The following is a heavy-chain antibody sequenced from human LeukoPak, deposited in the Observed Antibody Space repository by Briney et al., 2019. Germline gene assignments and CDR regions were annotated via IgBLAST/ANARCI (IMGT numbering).Heavy chain of an antibody. J-gene: IGHJ6*03. D-gene: IGHD7-27*01. CDR2: IWFDGSNK. CDR1: GFTFSNHG. Sequence: GGSLRLSCAASGFTFSNHGFHRVRQAPGKSLEWVALIWFDGSNKIYADSVKGRFTISRDNSKNTLYLQMNSLRAEDTAVYYCAKTGAGYYYMDVWGKGTTVTVSS. V-gene: IGHV3-33*06. CDR3: AKTGAGYYYMDV.